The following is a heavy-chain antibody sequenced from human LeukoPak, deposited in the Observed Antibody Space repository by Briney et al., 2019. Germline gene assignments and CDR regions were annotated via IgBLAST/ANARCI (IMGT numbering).Heavy chain of an antibody. CDR2: ISSSSSYI. Sequence: PGGSLRLSCAASGFTFSSYSMNWVRQAPGKGLEWVSSISSSSSYIYYADSVKGRFTISRDNAKNSLYLQMNSLRAEDTAVYYCARGRYCSSTSCYFAGYYYYGMDVWGQGTTDTVSS. D-gene: IGHD2-2*01. CDR1: GFTFSSYS. V-gene: IGHV3-21*01. J-gene: IGHJ6*02. CDR3: ARGRYCSSTSCYFAGYYYYGMDV.